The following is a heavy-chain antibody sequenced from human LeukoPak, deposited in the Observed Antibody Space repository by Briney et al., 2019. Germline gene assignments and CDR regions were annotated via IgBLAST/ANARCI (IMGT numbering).Heavy chain of an antibody. CDR3: IRGGIRVSGIDAFDI. J-gene: IGHJ3*02. V-gene: IGHV3-13*01. CDR1: GFTFRDYD. D-gene: IGHD5/OR15-5a*01. CDR2: IGIGDDT. Sequence: GSLRLSCAASGFTFRDYDMHWVRQVPERGLEWVSAIGIGDDTHYPDSVKGRFTISRENAKNSLYLQMNTLRDGDTAVYYCIRGGIRVSGIDAFDIWGQGTMVTVS.